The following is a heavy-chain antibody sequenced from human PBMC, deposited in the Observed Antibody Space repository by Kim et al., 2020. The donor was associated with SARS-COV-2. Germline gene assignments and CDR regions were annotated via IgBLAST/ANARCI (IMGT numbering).Heavy chain of an antibody. D-gene: IGHD2-2*01. V-gene: IGHV7-4-1*02. CDR3: ARLLGPGDYCSSTSCYGRNYYGMDV. CDR2: INTNTGNP. CDR1: GYTFTSYA. Sequence: ASVKVSCKASGYTFTSYAMNWVRQAPGQGLEWMGWINTNTGNPTYAQGFTGRFVFSLDTSVSTAYLQISSLKAEDTAVYYCARLLGPGDYCSSTSCYGRNYYGMDVWGQGTTVTVSS. J-gene: IGHJ6*02.